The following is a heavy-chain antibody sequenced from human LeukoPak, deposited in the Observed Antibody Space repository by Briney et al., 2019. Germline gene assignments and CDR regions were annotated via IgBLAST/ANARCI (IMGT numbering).Heavy chain of an antibody. Sequence: GASVKVSCKASGYTFTGYYMHWVRQAPGQGLEWLGWINPNSGGTNYAQKFQGRVTMTRDTSISKAYMELSRLRSDDTAVYYCARDRDYYDSSGYHDYWGQGTLVTVSS. J-gene: IGHJ4*02. CDR1: GYTFTGYY. D-gene: IGHD3-22*01. CDR3: ARDRDYYDSSGYHDY. CDR2: INPNSGGT. V-gene: IGHV1-2*02.